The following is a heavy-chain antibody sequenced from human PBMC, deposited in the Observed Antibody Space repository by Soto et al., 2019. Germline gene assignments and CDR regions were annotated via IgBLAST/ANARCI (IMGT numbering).Heavy chain of an antibody. D-gene: IGHD5-12*01. Sequence: PSETLSLTCAVYGGSFSGYYWSWIRQPPGKGLEWIGEINHSGSTNYNPSLKSRVTISVDTSKNQFSLKLSSVTAADTAVYYCARNRGSQRTSDYWGQGTLVTVSS. J-gene: IGHJ4*02. CDR2: INHSGST. V-gene: IGHV4-34*01. CDR3: ARNRGSQRTSDY. CDR1: GGSFSGYY.